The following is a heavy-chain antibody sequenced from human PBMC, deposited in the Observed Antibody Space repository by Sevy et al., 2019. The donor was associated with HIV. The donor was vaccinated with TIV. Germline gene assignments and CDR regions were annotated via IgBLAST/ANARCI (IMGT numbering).Heavy chain of an antibody. CDR2: ISYDGSNK. CDR1: GFTFSSYA. J-gene: IGHJ4*02. V-gene: IGHV3-30-3*01. Sequence: GGSLRLSCAASGFTFSSYAMHWVRQAPGKGLEWVAVISYDGSNKYYADSVKGRFTISRDNSKNTLYLQMNSLRAEDTAVYYCARGDIVVVPAAIHTWDYWGQGTLVTVSS. CDR3: ARGDIVVVPAAIHTWDY. D-gene: IGHD2-2*02.